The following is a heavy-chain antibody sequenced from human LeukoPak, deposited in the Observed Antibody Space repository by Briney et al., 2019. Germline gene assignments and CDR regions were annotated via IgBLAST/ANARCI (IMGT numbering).Heavy chain of an antibody. Sequence: PGGSLRLSCAASGFTFSDYYMSWIRQPPGKGLEWIGSIYYSGSTYYNPSLKSRVTISVDTSKNQFSLKLSSVTAADTAVYYCARHSRGYSYGRYFDYWGQGTLVTVSS. J-gene: IGHJ4*02. CDR2: IYYSGST. D-gene: IGHD5-18*01. CDR3: ARHSRGYSYGRYFDY. V-gene: IGHV4-39*01. CDR1: GFTFSDYY.